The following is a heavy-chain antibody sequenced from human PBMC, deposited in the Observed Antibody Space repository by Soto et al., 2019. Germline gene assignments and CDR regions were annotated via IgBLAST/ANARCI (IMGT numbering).Heavy chain of an antibody. Sequence: ASVKVSCKASGYTFTSYDINWVRQATGQGLEWMGWMNPILGTANYAQKFQGRVTITADESTSTAYMELSSLRSEDTAVYYCARFRGNYYDSSGYAPLDYWGQGTLVTV. J-gene: IGHJ4*02. D-gene: IGHD3-22*01. CDR2: MNPILGTA. V-gene: IGHV1-69*11. CDR1: GYTFTSYD. CDR3: ARFRGNYYDSSGYAPLDY.